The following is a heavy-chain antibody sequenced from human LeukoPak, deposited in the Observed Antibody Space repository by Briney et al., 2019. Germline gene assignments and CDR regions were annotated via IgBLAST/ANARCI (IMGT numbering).Heavy chain of an antibody. CDR2: ISGSGGST. CDR3: ARRAGAYSHPYDY. Sequence: PGGSLRLSCAASGFTFSNSAMTWVRQTPGKGLEWVSAISGSGGSTYYADSVKGRFTISRDNSKNTLYLQMNSLRAEDTAVYYCARRAGAYSHPYDYWGQGTLVTVSS. CDR1: GFTFSNSA. J-gene: IGHJ4*02. V-gene: IGHV3-23*01. D-gene: IGHD4/OR15-4a*01.